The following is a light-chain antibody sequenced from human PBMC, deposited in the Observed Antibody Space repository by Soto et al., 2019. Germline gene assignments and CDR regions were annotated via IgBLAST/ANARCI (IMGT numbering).Light chain of an antibody. V-gene: IGKV1-33*01. CDR3: QQYDNLHLT. CDR2: DAS. Sequence: DIQMTQSPSSLSASVGDRVTITCQASQDISNYLNWYQQKPGKAPKLLIYDASNLETGVPSRFSGSGSGTDFTFTISSRQPEDIAPYYCQQYDNLHLTFGGGTKVEIK. J-gene: IGKJ4*02. CDR1: QDISNY.